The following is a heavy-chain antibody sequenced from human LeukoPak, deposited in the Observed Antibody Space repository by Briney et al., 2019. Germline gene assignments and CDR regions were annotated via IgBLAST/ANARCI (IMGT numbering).Heavy chain of an antibody. CDR3: ARGLGDIVVVPAATPDY. V-gene: IGHV3-20*04. J-gene: IGHJ4*02. CDR2: INWNGGST. CDR1: GFTFDDYG. Sequence: GGSLRLSCAASGFTFDDYGMSWVRQAPGKGLEWVSGINWNGGSTGYADSVKGRFTISGDNAKNSLYLQMNSLRAEDTALYYCARGLGDIVVVPAATPDYWGQGTLVTVSS. D-gene: IGHD2-2*01.